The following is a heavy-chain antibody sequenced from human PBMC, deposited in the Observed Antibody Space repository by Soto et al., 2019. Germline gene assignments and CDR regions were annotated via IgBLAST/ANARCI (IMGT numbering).Heavy chain of an antibody. CDR1: GGTFSSYT. CDR3: ARAGSARKWGDYYYYGMDV. V-gene: IGHV1-69*02. Sequence: SVKVSCKASGGTFSSYTISWVRQAPGQGLEWMGRIIPILGIANYAQKFQGRVTITADKSTSTAYMELSSLRSEDTAVYYCARAGSARKWGDYYYYGMDVWGQGTTVTVSS. D-gene: IGHD3-10*01. J-gene: IGHJ6*02. CDR2: IIPILGIA.